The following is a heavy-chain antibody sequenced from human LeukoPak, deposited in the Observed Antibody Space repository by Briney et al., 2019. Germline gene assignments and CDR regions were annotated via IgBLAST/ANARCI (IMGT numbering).Heavy chain of an antibody. CDR2: INPNSGGT. Sequence: ASVKVSCKTSGYSFTDYYMHWVRQAPGQGLEWMGWINPNSGGTSSAQKFQGRVTMTRDTSITTVYMEVSWLTPDDIAIYYCARADRLHGGPYLIGPWGQGTLVTVSS. J-gene: IGHJ5*02. CDR3: ARADRLHGGPYLIGP. D-gene: IGHD2-21*01. CDR1: GYSFTDYY. V-gene: IGHV1-2*02.